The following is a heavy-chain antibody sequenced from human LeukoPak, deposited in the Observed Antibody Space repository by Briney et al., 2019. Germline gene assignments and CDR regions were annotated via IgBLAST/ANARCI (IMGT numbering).Heavy chain of an antibody. J-gene: IGHJ3*02. Sequence: RAGGSLRLSCAASGFTFEDYGMSWVRHAPGKGLEWVSDINWNGGSTGYADSVKGRCTISRDNARNSLYLQMNSLRAEDTALYYCARGTLTTVTTGAFDIWGQGAMVTVSS. CDR2: INWNGGST. V-gene: IGHV3-20*04. D-gene: IGHD4-17*01. CDR3: ARGTLTTVTTGAFDI. CDR1: GFTFEDYG.